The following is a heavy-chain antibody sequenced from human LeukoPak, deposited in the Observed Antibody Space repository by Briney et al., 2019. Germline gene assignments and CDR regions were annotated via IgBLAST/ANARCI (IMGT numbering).Heavy chain of an antibody. CDR1: GGSISSSSYY. CDR3: ARDLADFWSGYPENWFDP. V-gene: IGHV4-39*07. D-gene: IGHD3-3*01. J-gene: IGHJ5*02. Sequence: PSETLSLTCTVSGGSISSSSYYWGWIRQPPGKGLEWIGSIYYSGSTYYNPSLKSRVTISVDTSKNQFSLKLSSVTAADTAVYYCARDLADFWSGYPENWFDPWGQGTLVTVSS. CDR2: IYYSGST.